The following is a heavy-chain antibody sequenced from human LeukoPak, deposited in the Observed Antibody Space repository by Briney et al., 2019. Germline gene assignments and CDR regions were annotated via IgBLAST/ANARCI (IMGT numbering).Heavy chain of an antibody. Sequence: GGSLRLSCAASGFNFDDYAMHWVRQAPGKGLEWVSGINWNSGNIGYADSVKGRFTISRDNAKNSLYLQMNSLRAEDTAVYYCARGYCSGGSCYSGFDYWGQGTLVTVSS. CDR1: GFNFDDYA. J-gene: IGHJ4*02. CDR2: INWNSGNI. CDR3: ARGYCSGGSCYSGFDY. D-gene: IGHD2-15*01. V-gene: IGHV3-9*01.